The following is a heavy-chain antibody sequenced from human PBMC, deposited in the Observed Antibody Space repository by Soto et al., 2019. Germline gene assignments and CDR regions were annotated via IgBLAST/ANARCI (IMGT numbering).Heavy chain of an antibody. CDR1: GYSFTSYW. CDR3: ARLFTGSSYYYYYMDV. CDR2: IYPGDSDT. Sequence: GESLKISCKGSGYSFTSYWIGWVRQMPGKGLEWMGIIYPGDSDTRYSPSFQGQVTISADKSISTAYLQWSSLKASDTAMYYCARLFTGSSYYYYYMDVWGKGTTVTVSS. J-gene: IGHJ6*03. V-gene: IGHV5-51*01. D-gene: IGHD3-10*01.